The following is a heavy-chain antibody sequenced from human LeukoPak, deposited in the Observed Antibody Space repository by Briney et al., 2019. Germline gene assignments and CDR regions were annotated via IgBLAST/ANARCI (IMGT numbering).Heavy chain of an antibody. CDR3: ARHRGIVGANDAFDI. V-gene: IGHV4-59*08. CDR1: GGSISSYY. J-gene: IGHJ3*02. D-gene: IGHD1-26*01. Sequence: SETLSLTCTVSGGSISSYYWSWIPQPPGEGLEWIGYIYYSGRTNYNTSLKSRVTISVDTSKNQFSLKLSSVTAADTAVYYCARHRGIVGANDAFDIWGQGTMVTVSS. CDR2: IYYSGRT.